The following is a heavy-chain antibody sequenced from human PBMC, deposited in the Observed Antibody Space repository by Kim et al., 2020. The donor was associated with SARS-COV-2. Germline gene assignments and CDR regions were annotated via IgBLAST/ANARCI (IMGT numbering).Heavy chain of an antibody. CDR3: AREGAQYSSSWHIDY. CDR1: GFTFNVYW. V-gene: IGHV3-7*01. Sequence: GGSLRLSCEASGFTFNVYWMSWVRQAPGKGLEWVANIKADGSEKYYVKSVKGRFTISRDNAQNSLFLQMNSLRAEDTAVYYCAREGAQYSSSWHIDYWG. D-gene: IGHD6-13*01. CDR2: IKADGSEK. J-gene: IGHJ4*01.